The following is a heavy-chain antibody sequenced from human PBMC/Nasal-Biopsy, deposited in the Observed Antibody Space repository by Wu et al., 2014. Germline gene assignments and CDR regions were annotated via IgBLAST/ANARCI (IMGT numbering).Heavy chain of an antibody. CDR1: GRSIYSGDYF. J-gene: IGHJ6*02. CDR3: ARDLGAIENYYYYGIDV. V-gene: IGHV4-31*03. D-gene: IGHD1-26*01. Sequence: TLSLTCTVSGRSIYSGDYFWSWIRHHPGKGLEWIGYISYSGSTSYNPSLKSRVTISVDMSKNQFSLELASVTAADTAVYYCARDLGAIENYYYYGIDVWGQGTTVIVSS. CDR2: ISYSGST.